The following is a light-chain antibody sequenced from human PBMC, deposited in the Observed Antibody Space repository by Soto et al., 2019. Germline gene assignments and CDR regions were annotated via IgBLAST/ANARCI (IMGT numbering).Light chain of an antibody. CDR1: QSISSY. Sequence: DIQMTQSPSSLSASVGDRVTITCRASQSISSYLNWYQHKTGKAPKVLIYGTSNLESGVPSRFSGRGSGTDFTLTISSLQPEDFATYYCQQSYSVPWTFGQGTKVDIK. J-gene: IGKJ1*01. V-gene: IGKV1-39*01. CDR2: GTS. CDR3: QQSYSVPWT.